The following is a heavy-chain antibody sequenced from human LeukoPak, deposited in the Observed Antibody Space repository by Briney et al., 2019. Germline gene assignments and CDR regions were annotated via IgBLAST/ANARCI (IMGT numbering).Heavy chain of an antibody. CDR2: ISSSSSYI. CDR1: GFTFSCYS. Sequence: GGSLRLSCAASGFTFSCYSMNWVRQAPGKGLEWVSSISSSSSYIYYADSVKGRFTISRDNAKNSLYLQMNSLRAEDTAVYYCARDAVTHFDYWGQGTLVTVSS. D-gene: IGHD4-17*01. CDR3: ARDAVTHFDY. J-gene: IGHJ4*02. V-gene: IGHV3-21*01.